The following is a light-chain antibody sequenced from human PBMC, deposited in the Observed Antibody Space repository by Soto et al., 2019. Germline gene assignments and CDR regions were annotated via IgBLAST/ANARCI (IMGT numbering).Light chain of an antibody. Sequence: DIQMTQSPSSLSASVGDRVTITCRASRGIGDYLAWYQQRAGKVPKLLIYAASTLQSGVPSRFSSSGSGTDFTLTISSLQPEDVATYYCQKYYGAPQTFGPGTKVDIK. CDR2: AAS. CDR3: QKYYGAPQT. CDR1: RGIGDY. J-gene: IGKJ3*01. V-gene: IGKV1-27*01.